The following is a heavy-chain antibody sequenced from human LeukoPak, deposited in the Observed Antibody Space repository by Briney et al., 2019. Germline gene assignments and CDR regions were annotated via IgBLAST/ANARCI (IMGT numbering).Heavy chain of an antibody. Sequence: ASVKVSCKASGYTFTSYYMHWVRQAPGQGLEWMGIINPSGGSTSYAQKFQGRVTMTRDTSTSTVYMELSSLRSEDTAVYYCASVGGWTFNDYYYYYGMDVWGQGTTVTVSS. J-gene: IGHJ6*02. CDR3: ASVGGWTFNDYYYYYGMDV. CDR1: GYTFTSYY. V-gene: IGHV1-46*01. CDR2: INPSGGST. D-gene: IGHD3-16*01.